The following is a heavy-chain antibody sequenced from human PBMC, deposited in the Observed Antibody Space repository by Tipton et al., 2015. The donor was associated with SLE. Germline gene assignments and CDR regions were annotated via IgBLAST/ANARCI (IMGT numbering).Heavy chain of an antibody. CDR2: IYYIGGT. D-gene: IGHD3-10*01. CDR1: GGSISSYY. V-gene: IGHV4-59*08. J-gene: IGHJ5*02. CDR3: ARHVTYYGSGRVWFDP. Sequence: TLSLTCTVSGGSISSYYWSWIRQPPGKGLEWIGYIYYIGGTNYNPSLKSRLTISVDTSKNQFSLKLSSVTAADTAVYYCARHVTYYGSGRVWFDPWGQGTLVTVSS.